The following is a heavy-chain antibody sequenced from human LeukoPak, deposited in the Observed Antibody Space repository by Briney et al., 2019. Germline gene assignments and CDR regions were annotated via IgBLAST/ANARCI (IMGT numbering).Heavy chain of an antibody. D-gene: IGHD6-6*01. Sequence: GGSLRLSCAASGFTFSSYAMSLVRQAPGKGLEWVSGISGSGGGITYYTDSVKGRFTISRDNPKNTLYLQMNSLRAEDTAVYYCAKDRTTAARIFDYWGQGTLVTVSS. CDR3: AKDRTTAARIFDY. CDR2: ISGSGGGIT. CDR1: GFTFSSYA. V-gene: IGHV3-23*01. J-gene: IGHJ4*02.